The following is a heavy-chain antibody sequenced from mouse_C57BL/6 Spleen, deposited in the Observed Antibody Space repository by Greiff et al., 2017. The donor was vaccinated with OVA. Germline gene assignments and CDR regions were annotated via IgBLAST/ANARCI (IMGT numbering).Heavy chain of an antibody. CDR3: ARRDYGGYFDY. CDR1: GFTFSDYG. D-gene: IGHD1-2*01. CDR2: ISSGSSTI. Sequence: DVKLVESGGGLVKPGGSLKLSCAASGFTFSDYGMHWVRQAPEKGLEWVAYISSGSSTIYYADTVKGRFTISRDNAKNTLFLQMTSLRSEDTAMYYCARRDYGGYFDYWGQGTTLTVSS. J-gene: IGHJ2*01. V-gene: IGHV5-17*01.